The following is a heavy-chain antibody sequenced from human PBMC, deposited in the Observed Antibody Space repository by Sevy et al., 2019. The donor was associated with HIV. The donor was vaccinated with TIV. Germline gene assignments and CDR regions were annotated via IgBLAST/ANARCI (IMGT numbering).Heavy chain of an antibody. J-gene: IGHJ5*02. D-gene: IGHD3-10*01. CDR2: IDPSDSYT. CDR1: GYSFTSYW. V-gene: IGHV5-10-1*01. CDR3: ARRRGSGSYYNGPSNWFDP. Sequence: GESLKISCKGSGYSFTSYWISWVRQMPGKGLEWMGRIDPSDSYTNYSPSFQGHVTISADKSISTAYLQWSSLKASDTAMYYCARRRGSGSYYNGPSNWFDPWGQRTLVTVSS.